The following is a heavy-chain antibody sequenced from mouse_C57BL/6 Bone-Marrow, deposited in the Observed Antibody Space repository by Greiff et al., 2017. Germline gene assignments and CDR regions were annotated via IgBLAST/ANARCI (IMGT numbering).Heavy chain of an antibody. CDR1: GYTFTSYW. V-gene: IGHV1-59*01. CDR3: ARDYGYDAGFAY. Sequence: QVHVKQPGAELVRPGTSVKLSCKASGYTFTSYWMHWVKQRPGQGLEWIGVIDPSDSYTNYNQKFKGKATLTVDTSSSTAYMQLSSLTSEDSAVYYCARDYGYDAGFAYWGQGTLVTVSA. CDR2: IDPSDSYT. J-gene: IGHJ3*01. D-gene: IGHD2-2*01.